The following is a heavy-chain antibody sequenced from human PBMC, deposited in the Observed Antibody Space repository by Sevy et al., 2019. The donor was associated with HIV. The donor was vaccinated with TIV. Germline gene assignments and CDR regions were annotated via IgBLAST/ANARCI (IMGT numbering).Heavy chain of an antibody. CDR1: GGSISSSSYY. CDR3: ARVGYCSTTSCYTSYYGMDV. J-gene: IGHJ6*02. Sequence: SETLSLTCTVSGGSISSSSYYWGWIRQPPGEGLEWIGSIYYSGSTYYNPSLKSRVTISVDTSKNQFSLKLSSVTAADTAVYYCARVGYCSTTSCYTSYYGMDVWGQGTTVTVSS. CDR2: IYYSGST. D-gene: IGHD2-2*02. V-gene: IGHV4-39*01.